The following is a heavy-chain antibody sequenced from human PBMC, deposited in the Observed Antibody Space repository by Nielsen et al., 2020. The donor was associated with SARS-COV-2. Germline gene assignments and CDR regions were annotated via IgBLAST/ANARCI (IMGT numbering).Heavy chain of an antibody. V-gene: IGHV1-18*01. Sequence: ASVKVSCKASGYTFTSYGISWVRQAPGQGLEWMGWISAYNGNTNYAQKLQGRVTMTTDTSTSTAYMELRSLRSDDTAMYYCARDLSDDILTGYYYYYGMDVWGQGTTVTVSS. J-gene: IGHJ6*02. CDR3: ARDLSDDILTGYYYYYGMDV. CDR2: ISAYNGNT. CDR1: GYTFTSYG. D-gene: IGHD3-9*01.